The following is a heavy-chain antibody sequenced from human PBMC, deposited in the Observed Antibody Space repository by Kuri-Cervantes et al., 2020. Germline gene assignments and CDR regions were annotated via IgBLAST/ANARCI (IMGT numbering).Heavy chain of an antibody. D-gene: IGHD3-22*01. V-gene: IGHV4-59*01. J-gene: IGHJ5*02. CDR3: VGDHYDDSGYAGLVA. Sequence: SETLSLTCAVYGGSFSGYFWSWIRQSPGKRLEWIGYIHYTGNTDYNPSLKSRVTILIHTSKNQISLNLTSVTAADTAVYYCVGDHYDDSGYAGLVAWGQGILVTVSS. CDR2: IHYTGNT. CDR1: GGSFSGYF.